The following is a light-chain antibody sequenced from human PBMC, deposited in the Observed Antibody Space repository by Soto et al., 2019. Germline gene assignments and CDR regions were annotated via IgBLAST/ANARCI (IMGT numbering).Light chain of an antibody. CDR1: QGISSY. V-gene: IGKV1-9*01. CDR2: AAS. Sequence: IHLTHSQSSLSASLVDRVTIACRASQGISSYLAWYQQKPGKAPKLLIYAASTLQSGVPSRFSGSGSGTDFALTITSLQAEDFATYYCQQLRMYPSTFGGGTKVDI. J-gene: IGKJ4*01. CDR3: QQLRMYPST.